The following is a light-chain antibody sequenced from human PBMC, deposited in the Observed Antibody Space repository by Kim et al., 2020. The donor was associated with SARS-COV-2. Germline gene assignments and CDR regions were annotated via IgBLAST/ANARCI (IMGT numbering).Light chain of an antibody. J-gene: IGLJ1*01. Sequence: SITISCTGTSSDVGGYDFVSWYQQHPGKAPKLMIYDVNKRPSGVSNRFSGSKSGNTASLTISGLQAEDEADYYCSSYTGSSARFYVFGTGTKVTVL. CDR2: DVN. CDR1: SSDVGGYDF. V-gene: IGLV2-14*04. CDR3: SSYTGSSARFYV.